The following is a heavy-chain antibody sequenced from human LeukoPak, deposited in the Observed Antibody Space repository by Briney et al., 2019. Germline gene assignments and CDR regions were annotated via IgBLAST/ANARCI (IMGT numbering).Heavy chain of an antibody. D-gene: IGHD3-22*01. Sequence: GGSLRLSCAASGFTVSSSYMSWVRQAPGKGLEWVSIIHSDGSTYYADSVKGRFTISRDTSKNTLYLQTNSLRGEDTAMYYCARDLDYYDSSGSHRRRNYFDYWGQGTLVTVSS. CDR1: GFTVSSSY. V-gene: IGHV3-53*01. CDR2: IHSDGST. J-gene: IGHJ4*02. CDR3: ARDLDYYDSSGSHRRRNYFDY.